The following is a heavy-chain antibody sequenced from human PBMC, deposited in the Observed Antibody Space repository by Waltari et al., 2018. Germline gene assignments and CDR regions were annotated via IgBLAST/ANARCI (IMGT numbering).Heavy chain of an antibody. V-gene: IGHV5-51*01. CDR2: IYPGYSDT. D-gene: IGHD2-15*01. Sequence: EVQMVQSGAEVKKPGESLKISCKGSGYTFTRHWIAWVRQMPGKGLEWIGGIYPGYSDTIYRPSFQGQVTSSVDKSISTAYLHWSSLEASDTAMYYCARHVGGYCRSGTCYSDSWGQGTLVTVSS. CDR3: ARHVGGYCRSGTCYSDS. J-gene: IGHJ4*02. CDR1: GYTFTRHW.